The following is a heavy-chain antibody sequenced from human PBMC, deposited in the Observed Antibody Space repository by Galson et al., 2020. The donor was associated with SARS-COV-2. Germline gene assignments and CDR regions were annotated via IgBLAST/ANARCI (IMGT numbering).Heavy chain of an antibody. J-gene: IGHJ5*02. CDR3: ARVGGNDGWNWFDP. D-gene: IGHD1-1*01. Sequence: SETLSITCSVSGGPMSKYYWSWNRQSPGTGLEWIGNIYYSGGTKYNPSLKSRVSMSVDTSENQFSLKLNSVTAADTAVYYCARVGGNDGWNWFDPWGQGTLVTVSS. V-gene: IGHV4-59*01. CDR1: GGPMSKYY. CDR2: IYYSGGT.